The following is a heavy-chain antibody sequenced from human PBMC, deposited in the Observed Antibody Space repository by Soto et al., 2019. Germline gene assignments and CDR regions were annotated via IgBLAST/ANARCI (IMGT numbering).Heavy chain of an antibody. CDR2: IFSSGST. CDR1: GGSINTFY. J-gene: IGHJ4*02. D-gene: IGHD5-12*01. V-gene: IGHV4-4*07. Sequence: SETLSLTCTVSGGSINTFYWSWVRQPAGKGLEWIGRIFSSGSTSFNPSLESRVAMSVDTSKNHFSLNLSSVTAADMAVYYCAREGSYSAYNFANGTQLWSFEFRGQGALVTV. CDR3: AREGSYSAYNFANGTQLWSFEF.